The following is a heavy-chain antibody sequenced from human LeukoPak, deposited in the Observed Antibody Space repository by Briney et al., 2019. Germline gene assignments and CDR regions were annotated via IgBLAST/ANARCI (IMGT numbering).Heavy chain of an antibody. D-gene: IGHD1-20*01. V-gene: IGHV4-59*08. Sequence: PSETLSLTCTVSGGSISSDYWSWIRQPPGKGLEWIGYIYYSGSTNYNPSLKSRVTISVDTSKNQFSLKLSSVTAADTAVYYCAPYNWNDGRDYFDYWGQGTLVTVSS. CDR3: APYNWNDGRDYFDY. CDR1: GGSISSDY. J-gene: IGHJ4*02. CDR2: IYYSGST.